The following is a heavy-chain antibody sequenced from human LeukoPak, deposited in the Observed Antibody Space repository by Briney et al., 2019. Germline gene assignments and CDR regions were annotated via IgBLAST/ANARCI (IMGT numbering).Heavy chain of an antibody. CDR2: IHQGGGVK. Sequence: PGGCLRLSCAASGFSFRDFWMTWVRHAPGKGLEWVANIHQGGGVKYYVDSVKGRFTISRDDTESSLYVQMNRLRDEDTAVYYCARFGYSGWNLETWGQGTLVTVSS. CDR3: ARFGYSGWNLET. V-gene: IGHV3-7*02. J-gene: IGHJ5*02. CDR1: GFSFRDFW. D-gene: IGHD5-12*01.